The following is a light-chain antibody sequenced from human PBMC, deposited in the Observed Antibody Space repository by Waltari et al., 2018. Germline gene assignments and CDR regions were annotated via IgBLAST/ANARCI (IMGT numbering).Light chain of an antibody. Sequence: QSVVTQSPSPSGRPGPRVTLSCFGSSPNIGSKSVNWYQHLPGTAPKLLLHNNNQRPSGVPDRVSGSKSDTSASLAISGLQSEDEAEYYCAVWDDSLNGWMFGGGTKLTVL. V-gene: IGLV1-44*01. CDR3: AVWDDSLNGWM. J-gene: IGLJ3*02. CDR2: NNN. CDR1: SPNIGSKS.